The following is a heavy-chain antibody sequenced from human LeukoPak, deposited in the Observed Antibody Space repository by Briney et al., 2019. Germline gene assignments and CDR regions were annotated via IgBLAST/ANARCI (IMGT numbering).Heavy chain of an antibody. V-gene: IGHV3-11*01. CDR1: GFTFSDYY. CDR2: ISSSGSTI. J-gene: IGHJ4*02. D-gene: IGHD1-26*01. CDR3: ARVKWEPPLFDY. Sequence: GGSLRLSCAASGFTFSDYYMSWIRQAPGKGLEWVSYISSSGSTIYYADSVKGRFTISRDNAKNSLYLHMNSLRAEDTAVYYCARVKWEPPLFDYWGQGILVTVSS.